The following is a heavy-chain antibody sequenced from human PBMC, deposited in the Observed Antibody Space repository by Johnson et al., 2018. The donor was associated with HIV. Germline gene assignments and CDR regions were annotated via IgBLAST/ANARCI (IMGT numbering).Heavy chain of an antibody. J-gene: IGHJ3*02. CDR2: IWYDGRKT. Sequence: QVQLVESGGGVVQPGGSLRLSCAASGFTFSSYGMHWVRQAPGKGLEWVAFIWYDGRKTYYGDSVKGRFTISRDNSKNTLYLQMNSLRAEDTAVYYCAREGEGYSSSWYDAFDIWGQGTMVTVSS. D-gene: IGHD6-13*01. CDR3: AREGEGYSSSWYDAFDI. V-gene: IGHV3-33*01. CDR1: GFTFSSYG.